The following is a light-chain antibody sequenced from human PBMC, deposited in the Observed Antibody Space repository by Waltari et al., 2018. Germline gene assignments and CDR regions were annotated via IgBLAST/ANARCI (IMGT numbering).Light chain of an antibody. CDR2: GKD. V-gene: IGLV3-19*01. CDR3: SSRNGRANQVV. J-gene: IGLJ3*02. Sequence: SSELTQDPAVSVALGQTVRFTCPGDSLRTPYASWYQVKPGQAPVLVIYGKDKRPSGIPDRISGYSSGTTSSLTITGAQAEDEADYYCSSRNGRANQVVFAGGTKVTVL. CDR1: SLRTPY.